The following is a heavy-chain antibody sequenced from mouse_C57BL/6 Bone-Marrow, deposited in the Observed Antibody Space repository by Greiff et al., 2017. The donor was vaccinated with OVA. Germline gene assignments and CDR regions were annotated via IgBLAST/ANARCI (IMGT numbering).Heavy chain of an antibody. Sequence: QVQLQQSGPGLVQPSQRLSITCTVSGFSLTSYGVHWVRQSPGKGLEWLGVIWRGGSTDYNAAFISRLSISKDNSKSQVFFKMNSLQADDTAIYYCARRSGNYLYFDVWGTGTTVTVSS. J-gene: IGHJ1*03. CDR3: ARRSGNYLYFDV. D-gene: IGHD2-1*01. CDR2: IWRGGST. V-gene: IGHV2-2*01. CDR1: GFSLTSYG.